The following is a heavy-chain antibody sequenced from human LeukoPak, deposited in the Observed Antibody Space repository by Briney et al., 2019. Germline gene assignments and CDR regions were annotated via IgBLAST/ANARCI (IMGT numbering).Heavy chain of an antibody. V-gene: IGHV1-69*04. Sequence: SVKVSCKASGGTFNSYAISWVRQARGQGLEWMGRVIVNFGIANYVQKFQGRVTITADKSTSTAYMELSSLISDDTAVYYCARDLPTYCSSPSCFHGMDVWGQGTTVTVSS. D-gene: IGHD2-2*01. CDR3: ARDLPTYCSSPSCFHGMDV. CDR2: VIVNFGIA. J-gene: IGHJ6*02. CDR1: GGTFNSYA.